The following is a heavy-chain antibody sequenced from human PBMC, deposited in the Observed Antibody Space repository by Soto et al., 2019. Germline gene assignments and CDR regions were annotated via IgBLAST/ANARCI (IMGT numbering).Heavy chain of an antibody. Sequence: QITLKESGPTLVKPTQTLTLTCTFSGFSLRTSGVGVGWIHQPPGTALECLALIYWNDDKRYSPSLNSRLTIAKDPSKNQVVLTMTNMDTVHTATYHCAKGIASAGTNFDYWGKGILVTVSS. D-gene: IGHD6-13*01. CDR2: IYWNDDK. CDR3: AKGIASAGTNFDY. V-gene: IGHV2-5*01. J-gene: IGHJ4*02. CDR1: GFSLRTSGVG.